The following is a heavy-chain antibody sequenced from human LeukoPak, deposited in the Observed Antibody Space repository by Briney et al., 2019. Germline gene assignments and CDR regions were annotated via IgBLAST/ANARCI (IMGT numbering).Heavy chain of an antibody. CDR2: INPNSGGT. J-gene: IGHJ4*02. CDR3: ARGSRYSSGWQIGY. V-gene: IGHV1-2*06. Sequence: ASVKVSCKASGGTFSSYAISWVRQAPGQGLEWMGRINPNSGGTNYAQKFQGRVTMTRDTSISTAYMELSRLRSDDTAVYYCARGSRYSSGWQIGYWGQGTLVTVSS. D-gene: IGHD6-19*01. CDR1: GGTFSSYA.